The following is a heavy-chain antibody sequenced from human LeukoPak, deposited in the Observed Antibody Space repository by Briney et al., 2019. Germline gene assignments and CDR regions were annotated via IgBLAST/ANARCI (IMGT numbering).Heavy chain of an antibody. Sequence: GGSLRLSCAASGFTFTGCAIHWVRQAPGKGLGWVAVMSYGGDNKYYADSVKGRFTISRDNSKNTLYLQMNSLRPEDTAVYYCARDRSVYCSRGSCLLYGMDVWGQGTTVTVSS. V-gene: IGHV3-30-3*01. J-gene: IGHJ6*02. CDR1: GFTFTGCA. CDR2: MSYGGDNK. D-gene: IGHD2-15*01. CDR3: ARDRSVYCSRGSCLLYGMDV.